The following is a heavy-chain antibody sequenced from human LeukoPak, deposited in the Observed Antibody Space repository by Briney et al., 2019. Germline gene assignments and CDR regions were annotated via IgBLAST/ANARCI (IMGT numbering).Heavy chain of an antibody. Sequence: PSETLSLTCTVSGGSISSYYWSWIRQPAGKGLEWIGRIFSSGSTNYNPSLKSRVTISIDTSKNQFSLKLSSVTAADTAVYYCARGTSYWGQGTLVTVSS. CDR1: GGSISSYY. J-gene: IGHJ4*02. CDR2: IFSSGST. CDR3: ARGTSY. V-gene: IGHV4-4*07.